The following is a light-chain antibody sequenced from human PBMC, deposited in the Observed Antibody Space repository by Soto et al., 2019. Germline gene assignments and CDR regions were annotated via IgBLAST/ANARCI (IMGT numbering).Light chain of an antibody. V-gene: IGKV2-28*01. J-gene: IGKJ4*02. CDR1: QNLLHSNGYNY. CDR2: LGS. CDR3: AQGLATPFT. Sequence: EIVLTQSPLSLPVTPGEPASISCRSSQNLLHSNGYNYLNWYLQKPGQSPQLLIYLGSNRASGVPHRFSASGSGKDFTLTSNRVEAEDVRLYFCAQGLATPFTFGGGTKVDIK.